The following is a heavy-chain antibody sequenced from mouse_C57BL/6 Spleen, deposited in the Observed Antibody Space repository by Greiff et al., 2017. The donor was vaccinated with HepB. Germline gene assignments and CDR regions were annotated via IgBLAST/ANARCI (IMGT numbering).Heavy chain of an antibody. V-gene: IGHV5-9-1*02. Sequence: EVQLVESGEGLVKPGGSLKLSCAASGFTFSSYAMSWVRQTPEKRLEWVAYISSGGDYIYYADTVKGRFTISRDNARNTLYLQMSSLKSEDTAMYYCTRGNYDYPLRAMDYWGQGTSVTVSS. CDR3: TRGNYDYPLRAMDY. D-gene: IGHD2-4*01. CDR2: ISSGGDYI. CDR1: GFTFSSYA. J-gene: IGHJ4*01.